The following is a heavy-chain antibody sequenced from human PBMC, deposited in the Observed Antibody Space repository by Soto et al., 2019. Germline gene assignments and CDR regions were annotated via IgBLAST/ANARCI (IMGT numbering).Heavy chain of an antibody. CDR1: GYTFTSYD. J-gene: IGHJ6*02. Sequence: GASVKVSCKASGYTFTSYDINWVRQATGQGLEWMGWMNPNSGNTGYAQKFQGRVTMTRNTSISTAYMELSSLRSEDTAVYYCARGGAGILTGYCKGRGYYYYGMDVWGQGTTVTVSS. V-gene: IGHV1-8*01. CDR3: ARGGAGILTGYCKGRGYYYYGMDV. D-gene: IGHD3-9*01. CDR2: MNPNSGNT.